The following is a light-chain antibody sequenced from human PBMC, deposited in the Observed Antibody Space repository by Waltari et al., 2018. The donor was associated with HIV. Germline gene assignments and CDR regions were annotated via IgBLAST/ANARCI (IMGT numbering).Light chain of an antibody. V-gene: IGLV1-47*01. CDR2: RND. CDR3: STWDNSLSHWV. CDR1: ISNLGGNF. J-gene: IGLJ3*02. Sequence: QSVVTQPPSASGTPGQNISISCSGDISNLGGNFVYWYQQRPGTAPRLLIYRNDQRPSGVPDRFSGSKSATSASRAISGLRSEDEGDYHCSTWDNSLSHWVFGGGTKVTVL.